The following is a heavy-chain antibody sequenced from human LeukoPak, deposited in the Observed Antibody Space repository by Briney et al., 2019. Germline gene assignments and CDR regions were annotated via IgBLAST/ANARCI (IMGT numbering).Heavy chain of an antibody. J-gene: IGHJ3*02. CDR2: IYYSGST. CDR1: GGSISSYY. Sequence: SETLSLTCTVSGGSISSYYWSWIRQPPGKGLEWIGYIYYSGSTNYNPSLKSRVTISVDTSKNQFSLKLSSVTAADTAVYYCARVRIRGDAFDIWGQGTMVTVSS. D-gene: IGHD2/OR15-2a*01. CDR3: ARVRIRGDAFDI. V-gene: IGHV4-59*01.